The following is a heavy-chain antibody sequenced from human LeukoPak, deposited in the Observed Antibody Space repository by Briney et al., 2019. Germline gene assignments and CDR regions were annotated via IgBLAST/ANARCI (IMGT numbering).Heavy chain of an antibody. D-gene: IGHD1-7*01. CDR1: GYTLTELS. CDR3: ATNWNSLPGDAFDI. V-gene: IGHV1-24*01. Sequence: ASVKVSCEVSGYTLTELSMHWVRQAPGKGLEWMGGFDPEDGETIYAQKFQGRVTMTEDTSTDTAYMELSSLRSEDTAVYYCATNWNSLPGDAFDIWGQGTMVTVSS. CDR2: FDPEDGET. J-gene: IGHJ3*02.